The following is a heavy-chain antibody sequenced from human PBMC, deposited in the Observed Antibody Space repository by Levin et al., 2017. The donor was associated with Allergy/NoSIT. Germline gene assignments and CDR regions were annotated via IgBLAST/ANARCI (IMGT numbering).Heavy chain of an antibody. CDR1: GFTFSNAW. V-gene: IGHV3-15*01. Sequence: PGGSLRLSCAASGFTFSNAWMSWVRQAPGKGLEWVGRIKSKTDGGTTDYAAPVKGRFTISRDDSKNTLYLQMNSLKTEDTAVYYCTTASVLRYFDWLSYYMDVWGKGTTVTVSS. J-gene: IGHJ6*03. CDR2: IKSKTDGGTT. CDR3: TTASVLRYFDWLSYYMDV. D-gene: IGHD3-9*01.